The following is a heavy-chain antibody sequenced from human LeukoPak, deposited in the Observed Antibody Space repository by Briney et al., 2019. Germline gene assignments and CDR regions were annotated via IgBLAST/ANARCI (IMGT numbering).Heavy chain of an antibody. D-gene: IGHD6-13*01. Sequence: SETLSLTCTVSGGSINNYYWTWIRQPPGKGLESIGYIYNSGNTNYNPSLKSRVTISVDTSKNQFSLELSSVTTSDTAVYYCARALYSASWSYWGPGTLVTVSS. CDR2: IYNSGNT. J-gene: IGHJ4*02. CDR3: ARALYSASWSY. V-gene: IGHV4-59*01. CDR1: GGSINNYY.